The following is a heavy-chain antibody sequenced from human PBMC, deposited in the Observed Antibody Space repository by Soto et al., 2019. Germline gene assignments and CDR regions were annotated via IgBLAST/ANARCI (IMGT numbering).Heavy chain of an antibody. D-gene: IGHD1-1*01. CDR2: ISYDGSNK. Sequence: GGSLRLSCAASGFPFSSYCMHWVRQAPGKGLEWVAVISYDGSNKYYADSVKGRFTISRDNSKNTLYLQMNSLRAEDTAVYYCAGTSSPADYYYGMDVWGQGTTVTVSS. CDR1: GFPFSSYC. J-gene: IGHJ6*02. V-gene: IGHV3-30*03. CDR3: AGTSSPADYYYGMDV.